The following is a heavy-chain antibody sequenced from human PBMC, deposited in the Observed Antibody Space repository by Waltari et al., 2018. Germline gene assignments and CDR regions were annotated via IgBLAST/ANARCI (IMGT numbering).Heavy chain of an antibody. V-gene: IGHV3-21*01. CDR3: GRDVYGDYVGGGGGAFDI. CDR1: GFTLSTYS. CDR2: SISSSYI. J-gene: IGHJ3*02. Sequence: EVQLVESGGGLVKPGGSLRLSCAASGFTLSTYSMNWVRQAPGKGRGWGSSSISSSYIYYADSVKGGFTISRDNAKNSLYLQMNRLRVEDTAVYYCGRDVYGDYVGGGGGAFDIWGQGTMVTVSS. D-gene: IGHD4-17*01.